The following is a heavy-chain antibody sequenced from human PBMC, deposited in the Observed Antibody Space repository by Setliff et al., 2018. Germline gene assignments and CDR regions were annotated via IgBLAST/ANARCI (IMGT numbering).Heavy chain of an antibody. CDR1: GGPTIGYY. V-gene: IGHV4-59*08. CDR3: ARGLHSGTYWGTRPLGLDY. D-gene: IGHD1-26*01. CDR2: IHPWGGSSEST. J-gene: IGHJ4*02. Sequence: PSETLSLTCAVSGGPTIGYYWTWIRQAPGKGLEWIGYIHPWGGSSESTNSSPSLKSRITISLDKSKSQFSLKLTSVTVADTAVYYCARGLHSGTYWGTRPLGLDYWGQGSLVTVSS.